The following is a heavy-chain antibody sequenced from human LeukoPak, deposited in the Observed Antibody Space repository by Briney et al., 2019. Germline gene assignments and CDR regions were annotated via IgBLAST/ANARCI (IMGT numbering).Heavy chain of an antibody. CDR3: TRITIHGNSDY. CDR2: MYYTGRT. J-gene: IGHJ4*02. V-gene: IGHV4-59*01. Sequence: SETLSLTCTVSGDSMSYYYWSWIRQTPGKGLEWLGYMYYTGRTKYNPSLKSRVTFSLDMSKNQFSLKLDSVTAADTAMYYCTRITIHGNSDYWGQGTLVTVSS. CDR1: GDSMSYYY. D-gene: IGHD5-24*01.